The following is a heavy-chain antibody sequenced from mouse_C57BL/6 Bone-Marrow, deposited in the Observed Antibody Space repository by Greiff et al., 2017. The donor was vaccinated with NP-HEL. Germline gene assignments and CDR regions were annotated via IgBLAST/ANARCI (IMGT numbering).Heavy chain of an antibody. J-gene: IGHJ4*01. V-gene: IGHV1-81*01. CDR1: GYTFTSYG. D-gene: IGHD2-3*01. CDR2: IYPRSGNT. CDR3: ARFYDGYYLFMDY. Sequence: VKLQESGAELARPGASVKLSCKASGYTFTSYGISWVKQRTGQGLEWIGEIYPRSGNTYYNEKFKGKATLTADKSSSTAYMELRSLTSEDSAVYVCARFYDGYYLFMDYWGQGTSVTVSS.